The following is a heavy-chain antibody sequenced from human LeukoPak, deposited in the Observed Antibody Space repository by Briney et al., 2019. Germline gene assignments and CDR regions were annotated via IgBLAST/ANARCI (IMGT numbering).Heavy chain of an antibody. CDR1: GFTFSSYG. J-gene: IGHJ5*01. V-gene: IGHV3-30*18. CDR2: ISYDGSNT. CDR3: AKDRHAPGRYCSSTTCFPFDS. D-gene: IGHD2-2*01. Sequence: PGRSLRLSCAASGFTFSSYGMHWVRQAPGKGLEWVAIISYDGSNTYYADSVKGRFTISRDNTKNTLYLQMNSLRAEDTAVYYCAKDRHAPGRYCSSTTCFPFDSWGQGTLVTVSP.